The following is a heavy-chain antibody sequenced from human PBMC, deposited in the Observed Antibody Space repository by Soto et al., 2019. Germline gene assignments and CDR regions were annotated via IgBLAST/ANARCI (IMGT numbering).Heavy chain of an antibody. J-gene: IGHJ6*03. Sequence: EVQLAESGGGLVQPGGSLRLSCAVSGFTVSTNYMSWVRQAPGKGLEWVSVIYGGGSTYYADSVKGRFTISGDNSKNTLYLQVNSLRPEDTAVYYCARCGLAGSFYYYMDVWGEGTTVTVSS. D-gene: IGHD6-25*01. V-gene: IGHV3-66*01. CDR3: ARCGLAGSFYYYMDV. CDR2: IYGGGST. CDR1: GFTVSTNY.